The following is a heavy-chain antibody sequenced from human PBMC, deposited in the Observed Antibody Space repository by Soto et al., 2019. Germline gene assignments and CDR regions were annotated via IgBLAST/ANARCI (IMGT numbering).Heavy chain of an antibody. Sequence: EVQLLESGGGLVQPGGSLRLSFAASGFTFSSYAMRWVRQAPGKGLEWGSAISGSGGSTYYADSVKGRFTISRDNSTTTLYLQMNSLRAEDTAAYYCARWGSGSYDDYWGQGTLVTVSS. D-gene: IGHD1-26*01. J-gene: IGHJ4*02. CDR1: GFTFSSYA. CDR3: ARWGSGSYDDY. V-gene: IGHV3-23*01. CDR2: ISGSGGST.